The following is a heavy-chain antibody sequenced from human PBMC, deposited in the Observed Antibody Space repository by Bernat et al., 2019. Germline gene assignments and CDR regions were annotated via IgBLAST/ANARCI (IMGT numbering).Heavy chain of an antibody. V-gene: IGHV4-39*01. D-gene: IGHD3-3*01. Sequence: QLQLQESGPGLVKPSETLSLTCTVSGGSISSSSYYWGWIRQPPGKGLEWIGSIYYSGSTYYNPSLKSRVTISVDTSKNQFSLKLSSVTAADTAVYYCARRGAGGGITIFGVVPLHFDYWGQGTLVTVSS. CDR3: ARRGAGGGITIFGVVPLHFDY. J-gene: IGHJ4*02. CDR1: GGSISSSSYY. CDR2: IYYSGST.